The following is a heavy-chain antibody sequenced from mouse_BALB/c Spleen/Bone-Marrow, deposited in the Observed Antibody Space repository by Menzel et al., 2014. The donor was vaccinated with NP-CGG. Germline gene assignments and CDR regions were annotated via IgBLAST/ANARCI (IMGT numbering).Heavy chain of an antibody. CDR1: GFSLTSYG. D-gene: IGHD2-14*01. Sequence: VQLQQSGPGLVQPSQSLSIPCTVSGFSLTSYGVHWVRQSPGKGLEWLGVIWRGGSTDYNAAFMSRLSITKDNSKSQVFFKMNSLQADDTAIYYCAKIGTTTGAMDYWGQGTSVTVSS. V-gene: IGHV2-5*01. CDR3: AKIGTTTGAMDY. CDR2: IWRGGST. J-gene: IGHJ4*01.